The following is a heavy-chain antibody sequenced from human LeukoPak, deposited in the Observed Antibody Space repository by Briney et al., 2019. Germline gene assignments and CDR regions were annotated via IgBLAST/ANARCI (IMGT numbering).Heavy chain of an antibody. CDR1: GGTFSSYA. CDR3: ARDGLGTVTTFLERWHY. D-gene: IGHD4-17*01. Sequence: SVKVSCKASGGTFSSYAISWVRQAPGQGLEWMGRIIPILGIADYAQKFQGRVTITADKSTSTAYMELSSLRSEDTAVYYCARDGLGTVTTFLERWHYWGQGTLVTVSS. V-gene: IGHV1-69*04. J-gene: IGHJ4*02. CDR2: IIPILGIA.